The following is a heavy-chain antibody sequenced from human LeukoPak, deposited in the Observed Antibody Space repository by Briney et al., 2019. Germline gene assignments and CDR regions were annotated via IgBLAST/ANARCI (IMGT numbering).Heavy chain of an antibody. J-gene: IGHJ4*02. CDR2: ISGSGGST. Sequence: GGSLRLSCAASGFTFSSYAMSWVRQAPGKGLEWVSAISGSGGSTYYADSVKGRFTISRGNSKNTLYLQMNSLRAEDTAVYYCAKENYYDSSGYPGGYWGQGTLVTVSS. D-gene: IGHD3-22*01. CDR1: GFTFSSYA. CDR3: AKENYYDSSGYPGGY. V-gene: IGHV3-23*01.